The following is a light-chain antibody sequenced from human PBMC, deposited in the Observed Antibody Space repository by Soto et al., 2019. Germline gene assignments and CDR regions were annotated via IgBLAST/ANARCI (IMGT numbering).Light chain of an antibody. CDR2: GAS. CDR1: HAILTY. CDR3: QQTFSPAVT. V-gene: IGKV1-39*01. J-gene: IGKJ4*01. Sequence: IHLTQSTSSLSAALGDSVTITCRASHAILTYWNGFQQKAGKDPEVLIYGASSLRSGVPSRFTGSGSATDFTLTITSLQPEDAGTYFCQQTFSPAVTFGGGTKVDIK.